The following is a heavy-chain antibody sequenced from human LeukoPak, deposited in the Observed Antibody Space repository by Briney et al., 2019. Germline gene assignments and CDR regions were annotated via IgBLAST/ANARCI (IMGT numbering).Heavy chain of an antibody. V-gene: IGHV3-30*03. CDR3: ARSFIGVAGTGNAFDI. D-gene: IGHD6-19*01. J-gene: IGHJ3*02. CDR2: ISYDGSNK. Sequence: GRSLRLSCAASGFTFSSYGMHWVRQAPGKGLEWVAVISYDGSNKYYADSVKGRFTISRDNSKNTLYLQMNSLRAEDTAVYYCARSFIGVAGTGNAFDIWGRGTMVTVSS. CDR1: GFTFSSYG.